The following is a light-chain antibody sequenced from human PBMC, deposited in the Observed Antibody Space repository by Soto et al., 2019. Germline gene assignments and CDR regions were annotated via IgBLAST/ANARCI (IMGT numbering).Light chain of an antibody. CDR2: GAS. CDR3: QQYGSSPPIT. CDR1: QSVSSSY. Sequence: EIVLTPSPGTLSLSPGERDTLSCRASQSVSSSYLAWYQQKPGQAPRLLIYGASSRATGIPDRFSGSGSGTDFTLTISRLEPEDFAVYYCQQYGSSPPITFGQGTRLEIK. J-gene: IGKJ5*01. V-gene: IGKV3-20*01.